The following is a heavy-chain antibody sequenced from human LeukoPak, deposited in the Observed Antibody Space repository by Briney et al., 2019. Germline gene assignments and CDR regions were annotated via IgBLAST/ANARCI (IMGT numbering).Heavy chain of an antibody. Sequence: PSETLSLTCIVSGGSIGSYYWSWIRQPPGKGLEWIGHIYYSGSTDYNPSLRSRVTISVDTSKNQFSLKLSSVTAADTAVYYCARGSDHYDSSGYRYFDLWGRGTLATVSS. CDR1: GGSIGSYY. J-gene: IGHJ2*01. V-gene: IGHV4-59*01. CDR2: IYYSGST. D-gene: IGHD3-22*01. CDR3: ARGSDHYDSSGYRYFDL.